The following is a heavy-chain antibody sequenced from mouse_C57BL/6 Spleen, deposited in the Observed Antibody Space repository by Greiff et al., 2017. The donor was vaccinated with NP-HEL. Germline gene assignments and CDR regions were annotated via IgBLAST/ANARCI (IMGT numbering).Heavy chain of an antibody. CDR2: IDPSDSYT. Sequence: QVQLQQPGAELVMPGASVKLSCKASGYTFTSYWMHWVKQRPGQGLEWIGEIDPSDSYTNYNQKFKGKSTLTVDKSSSTAYMQLSSLTSEDSAVYYCARVDDYDKSWFAYWGQGTLVTVSA. D-gene: IGHD2-4*01. V-gene: IGHV1-69*01. CDR1: GYTFTSYW. CDR3: ARVDDYDKSWFAY. J-gene: IGHJ3*01.